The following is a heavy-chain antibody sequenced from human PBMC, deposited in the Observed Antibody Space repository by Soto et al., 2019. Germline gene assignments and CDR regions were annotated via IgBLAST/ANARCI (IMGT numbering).Heavy chain of an antibody. D-gene: IGHD2-8*01. CDR3: TRKTPPTGMEV. CDR1: GFTLSSYD. Sequence: EVQLVESGGGLVQPGGSLRLSCAASGFTLSSYDIHWVRQATGEGLAWVSGIGSGGDTHYADSVKGRFIISREDGKNSXXXXXXXLRXXXXXXXYCTRKTPPTGMEVWGQGATVTVSS. CDR2: IGSGGDT. J-gene: IGHJ6*02. V-gene: IGHV3-13*01.